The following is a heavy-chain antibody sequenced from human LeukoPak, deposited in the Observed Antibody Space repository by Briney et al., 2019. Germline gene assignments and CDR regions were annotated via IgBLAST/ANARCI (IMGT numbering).Heavy chain of an antibody. V-gene: IGHV3-23*01. J-gene: IGHJ4*02. Sequence: GGSLRLSCTASGFTFDTYYMSWVRQAPGKGLEWVSTISDYGENTYYADSVKGRHTISRDNCKNTLYLQMNSLRAEDTAVYYCAKDGTYYYDSSGYLNYFDYWGQGTLVTVSS. CDR3: AKDGTYYYDSSGYLNYFDY. CDR1: GFTFDTYY. D-gene: IGHD3-22*01. CDR2: ISDYGENT.